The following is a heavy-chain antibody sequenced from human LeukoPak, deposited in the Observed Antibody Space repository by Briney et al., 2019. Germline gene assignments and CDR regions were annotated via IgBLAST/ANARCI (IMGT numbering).Heavy chain of an antibody. J-gene: IGHJ3*02. V-gene: IGHV4-59*08. CDR3: ARRPGPWDAFDI. CDR2: IYYSGST. CDR1: GGSISSYY. Sequence: SETLSLTCTVSGGSISSYYWSWIRQPPGKGLEWIGYIYYSGSTNYNPSLKSRVTISVDTSKNQFSLKLSSVTAADTAVYYCARRPGPWDAFDIWGQGTMATVSS.